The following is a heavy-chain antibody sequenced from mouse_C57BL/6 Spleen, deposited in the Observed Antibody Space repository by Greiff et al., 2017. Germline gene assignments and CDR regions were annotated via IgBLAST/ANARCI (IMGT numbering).Heavy chain of an antibody. CDR2: FYPGRGSI. V-gene: IGHV1-62-2*01. CDR3: ARYEVGYYGSSNYFDY. J-gene: IGHJ2*01. CDR1: GYTLTEYT. Sequence: VQLQQSGAELVKPAASVTLSCSASGYTLTEYTIHWVRQRSGQGLEWIGWFYPGRGSIKYTEKFKDKATLTADKSSRAVYMELSRLTSEDSAFYFCARYEVGYYGSSNYFDYWGQGTTLTVSS. D-gene: IGHD1-1*01.